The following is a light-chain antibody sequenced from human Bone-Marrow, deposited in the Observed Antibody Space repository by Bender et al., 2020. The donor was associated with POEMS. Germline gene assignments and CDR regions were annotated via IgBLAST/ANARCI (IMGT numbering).Light chain of an antibody. CDR1: SSDVGGFNY. Sequence: QSALTQPASVSGSPGQSITISCTGTSSDVGGFNYVSWYQQHPGKAPKLIIFDVSKRPSGVPDRFSGSKSGNTASLTISGLQSVDEAYYYCCSYAGSNWVFGGGTKLTVL. CDR3: CSYAGSNWV. CDR2: DVS. J-gene: IGLJ3*02. V-gene: IGLV2-8*01.